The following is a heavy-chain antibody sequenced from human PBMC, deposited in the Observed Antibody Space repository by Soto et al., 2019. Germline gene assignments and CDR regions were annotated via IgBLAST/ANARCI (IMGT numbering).Heavy chain of an antibody. D-gene: IGHD2-2*01. CDR3: ARDSEVDHSSNYLSFFDR. V-gene: IGHV1-46*01. CDR1: GYTFTNYY. J-gene: IGHJ5*02. CDR2: INPSGCGT. Sequence: QVQLVQSGAEVKKPGASVKLSCKAAGYTFTNYYLHWVRQAPGQGLEWMGIINPSGCGTSYAQRFQDRVTFTTDTSTGTVYMELSSLRSDDTAVYYCARDSEVDHSSNYLSFFDRWGQGTLVTVSS.